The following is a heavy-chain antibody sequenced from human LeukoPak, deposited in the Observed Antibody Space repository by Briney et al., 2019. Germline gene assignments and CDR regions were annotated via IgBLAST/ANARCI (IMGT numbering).Heavy chain of an antibody. CDR1: GGFVSSGSYY. J-gene: IGHJ4*02. V-gene: IGHV4-61*01. CDR2: IYYSGST. CDR3: ARDASILTGYPLGSFDY. D-gene: IGHD3-9*01. Sequence: SETLSLTCTVSGGFVSSGSYYWSWIRQPPGKGLEWIGYIYYSGSTNYNPSLKSRVTISVDTSKNQFSLKLSSVTAADTAVYYCARDASILTGYPLGSFDYWGQGTLVTVSS.